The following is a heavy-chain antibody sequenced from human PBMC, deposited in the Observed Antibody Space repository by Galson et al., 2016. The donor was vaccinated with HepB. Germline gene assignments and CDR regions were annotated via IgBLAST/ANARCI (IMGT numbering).Heavy chain of an antibody. J-gene: IGHJ6*02. CDR2: IKMDGSET. Sequence: SLRLSCAASGFIFTNYWMTWVRQAPGKGLEWVANIKMDGSETNYADPVKGRFTVFRDNARNSLNLQIYSLRAEDTAVYYCARDSGTTYDNGWFDAMDIWGQGTAVTVSS. D-gene: IGHD6-19*01. CDR3: ARDSGTTYDNGWFDAMDI. CDR1: GFIFTNYW. V-gene: IGHV3-7*01.